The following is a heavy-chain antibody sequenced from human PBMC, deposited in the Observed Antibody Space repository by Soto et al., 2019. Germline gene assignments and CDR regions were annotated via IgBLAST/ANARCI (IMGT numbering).Heavy chain of an antibody. J-gene: IGHJ4*02. V-gene: IGHV3-33*06. CDR1: GFTFRSHG. CDR2: IWYDGSEK. CDR3: TKNYYFDS. Sequence: PGGSLRLSCEASGFTFRSHGIHWVRQAPGKGLEWVAVIWYDGSEKYYGDSVRDRFTMSRDDSKNTVFLQMNSLRAEDTAIYYCTKNYYFDSWGQGTLVTVSS.